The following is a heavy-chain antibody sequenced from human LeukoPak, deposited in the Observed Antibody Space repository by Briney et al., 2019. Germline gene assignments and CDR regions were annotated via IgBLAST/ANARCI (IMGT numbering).Heavy chain of an antibody. Sequence: SVKVSCKASGGTFSSYAISWVRQAPGQGLEWMGGIIPIFGTANYAQKFQGRVTITADKSTSTAYMELSSLRSEDTAVYYCARSPTKRVNEDYWGRGTLVTVSS. CDR3: ARSPTKRVNEDY. V-gene: IGHV1-69*06. CDR2: IIPIFGTA. D-gene: IGHD1-1*01. J-gene: IGHJ4*02. CDR1: GGTFSSYA.